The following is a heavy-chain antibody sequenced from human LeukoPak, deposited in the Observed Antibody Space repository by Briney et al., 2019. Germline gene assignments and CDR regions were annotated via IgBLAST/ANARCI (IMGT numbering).Heavy chain of an antibody. CDR3: AKSGGDSCYSFSSI. V-gene: IGHV3-23*01. D-gene: IGHD2-15*01. CDR1: GFAFSSYA. Sequence: GGSLRLSCAASGFAFSSYAMSWVRQAPGMGLEWVSVISGSGGTTFYADSVKGRFTISRDKSKNTLYLQMNSLRAEDTAVYYCAKSGGDSCYSFSSIWGQGTLVTVSS. J-gene: IGHJ4*02. CDR2: ISGSGGTT.